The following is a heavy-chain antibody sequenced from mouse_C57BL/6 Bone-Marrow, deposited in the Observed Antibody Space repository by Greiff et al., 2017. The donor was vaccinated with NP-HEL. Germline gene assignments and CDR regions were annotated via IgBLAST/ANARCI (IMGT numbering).Heavy chain of an antibody. CDR3: TSYGNPYYAMDY. Sequence: EVQLQQSGAELVRPGASVKLSCTASGFNIKDDYMHWVKQRPEQGLEWIGWLDPENGDTEYASKFQGKATITADTASNTAYLQLSSLTSEDTAVNYCTSYGNPYYAMDYWGQGTSVTVSS. J-gene: IGHJ4*01. CDR1: GFNIKDDY. D-gene: IGHD2-1*01. CDR2: LDPENGDT. V-gene: IGHV14-4*01.